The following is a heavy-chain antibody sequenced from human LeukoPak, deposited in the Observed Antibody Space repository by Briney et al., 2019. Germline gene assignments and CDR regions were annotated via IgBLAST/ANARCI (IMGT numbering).Heavy chain of an antibody. CDR2: ISAYNVNT. V-gene: IGHV1-18*01. CDR3: ARDTYCSSTSCYYYYYYGMDV. CDR1: GYTFTSYG. D-gene: IGHD2-2*01. Sequence: ASVKVSCKASGYTFTSYGISWVRQAPGQGLEWMGWISAYNVNTNYAQKLQGRVTMTTDTSTSTAYMELRSLRSDDTAVHYCARDTYCSSTSCYYYYYYGMDVWGQGTTVTVSS. J-gene: IGHJ6*02.